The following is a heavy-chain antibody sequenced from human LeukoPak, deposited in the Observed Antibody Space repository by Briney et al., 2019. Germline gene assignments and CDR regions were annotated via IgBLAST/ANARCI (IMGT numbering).Heavy chain of an antibody. D-gene: IGHD6-13*01. J-gene: IGHJ5*02. Sequence: PGGSLRLSCAASGFTFSDYYMSWIRQAPGKGLEWVSYISSSGSIIYYADSVKGRFTISRDNAKNSMYLQMNSLRAEDTAVYYCAKDLRQIAAAAPGWFDPWGQGTLVTVSS. CDR1: GFTFSDYY. CDR3: AKDLRQIAAAAPGWFDP. V-gene: IGHV3-11*01. CDR2: ISSSGSII.